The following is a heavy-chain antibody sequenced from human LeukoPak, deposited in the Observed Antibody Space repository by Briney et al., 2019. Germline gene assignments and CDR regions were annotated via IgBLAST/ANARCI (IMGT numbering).Heavy chain of an antibody. CDR3: ASGGHDYPPAFDY. D-gene: IGHD4-11*01. CDR2: IYPGDSDT. V-gene: IGHV5-51*01. J-gene: IGHJ4*02. Sequence: GESLEISCKGSGYSLTSYWIGWVRRVPGKGLGWVGIIYPGDSDTRYSPSFQGQVTISADKSISTAYLQWSSLQASDTAMYYCASGGHDYPPAFDYWGQRTLVTVSS. CDR1: GYSLTSYW.